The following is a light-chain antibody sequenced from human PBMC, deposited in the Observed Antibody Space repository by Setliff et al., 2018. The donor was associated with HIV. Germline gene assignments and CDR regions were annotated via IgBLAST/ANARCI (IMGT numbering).Light chain of an antibody. Sequence: QSALTQPASVSGSPGQSITISCTGTSSDVGGYNYVSWYQQHPGKAPKLMIYDVSKRPSGVSNRFSGSKSGNTASLTISGLQAEDEADYYCCSYAGSSALYVFGIGTKATV. V-gene: IGLV2-23*02. CDR2: DVS. CDR3: CSYAGSSALYV. CDR1: SSDVGGYNY. J-gene: IGLJ1*01.